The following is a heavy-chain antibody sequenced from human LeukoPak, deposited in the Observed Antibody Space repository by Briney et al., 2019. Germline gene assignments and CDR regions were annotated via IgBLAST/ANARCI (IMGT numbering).Heavy chain of an antibody. J-gene: IGHJ5*02. CDR1: GYTFTSYG. Sequence: GASVKVSCKASGYTFTSYGISWVRQAPGQGLEWMGWISAYNGNTNYTQKLQGRVTMTTDTSTSTAYMELRSLRSDDTAVYYCARTNRYSSSWYLPSWFDPWGQGTLVTVSS. CDR3: ARTNRYSSSWYLPSWFDP. V-gene: IGHV1-18*01. CDR2: ISAYNGNT. D-gene: IGHD6-13*01.